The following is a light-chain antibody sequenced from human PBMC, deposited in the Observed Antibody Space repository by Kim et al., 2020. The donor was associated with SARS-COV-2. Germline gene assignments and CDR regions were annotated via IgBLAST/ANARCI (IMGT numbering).Light chain of an antibody. CDR2: INS. Sequence: SVAMGQRDSITCGGNSIESKKVHWYQQKPGQAPVLVIYINSNRPSGIPERFSGSNSGNTATLTSSRAQAGDEADYYCQVWGSSTVVFGGGTQLTVL. CDR1: SIESKK. V-gene: IGLV3-9*01. J-gene: IGLJ2*01. CDR3: QVWGSSTVV.